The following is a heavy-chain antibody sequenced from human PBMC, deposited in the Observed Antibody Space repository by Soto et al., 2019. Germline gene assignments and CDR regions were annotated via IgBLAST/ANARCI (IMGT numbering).Heavy chain of an antibody. D-gene: IGHD2-21*02. CDR1: GFSFTNFA. J-gene: IGHJ4*02. CDR2: IGASGDIT. V-gene: IGHV3-23*01. Sequence: CLRLSCAASGFSFTNFAMSWVRQAPGKGLEWVAGIGASGDITWYADSVKGRLSISRDNSKNTLYLQLNSLRFEDTAVYYCAKDDFTDRGDDYFDYWGPGTLVTVSS. CDR3: AKDDFTDRGDDYFDY.